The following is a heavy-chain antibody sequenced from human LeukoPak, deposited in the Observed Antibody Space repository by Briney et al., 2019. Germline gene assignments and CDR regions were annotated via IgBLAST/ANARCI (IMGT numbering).Heavy chain of an antibody. CDR2: ISYDGSNK. J-gene: IGHJ4*02. Sequence: PGRSLRLSCAASGFTFSSYAMHWVRQAPGKGLEWVAVISYDGSNKYYADSVKGRFTISRDNSKNTLYLQMNSLRAEDTAVYYCARGDRQYQLLSGSNPDYWGQGTLVTVSS. CDR3: ARGDRQYQLLSGSNPDY. CDR1: GFTFSSYA. D-gene: IGHD2-2*01. V-gene: IGHV3-30-3*01.